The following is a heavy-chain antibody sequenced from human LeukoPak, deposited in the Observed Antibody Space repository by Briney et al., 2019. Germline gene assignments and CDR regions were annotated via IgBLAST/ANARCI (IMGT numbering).Heavy chain of an antibody. Sequence: GSLRLSCAASGFTFSSYGMHWVRQAPGKGLEWVAVISYDGSNKYYADSVKGRFTISRDNSKNTLYLQMNSLRAEDTAVYYCAKASGYSGYDGLDYWGQGTLVTVSS. V-gene: IGHV3-30*18. CDR1: GFTFSSYG. D-gene: IGHD5-12*01. J-gene: IGHJ4*02. CDR3: AKASGYSGYDGLDY. CDR2: ISYDGSNK.